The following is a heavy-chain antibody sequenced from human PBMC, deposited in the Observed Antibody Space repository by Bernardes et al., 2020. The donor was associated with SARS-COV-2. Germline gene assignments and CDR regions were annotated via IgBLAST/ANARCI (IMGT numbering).Heavy chain of an antibody. CDR3: AHRVIAVAGPYFDY. J-gene: IGHJ4*02. D-gene: IGHD6-19*01. Sequence: SGPTLVKLTQTLTLTCTFSGFSLSTSGVGVGWIRQPPGKALEWLALIYWDDDKRYSPSLKSRLTITKDTSKNQVVLTMTNMDPVDTATYYCAHRVIAVAGPYFDYWGQGTLVTVSS. V-gene: IGHV2-5*02. CDR1: GFSLSTSGVG. CDR2: IYWDDDK.